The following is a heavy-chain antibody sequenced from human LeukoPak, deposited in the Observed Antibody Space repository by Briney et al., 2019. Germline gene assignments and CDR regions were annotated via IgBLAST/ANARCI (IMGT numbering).Heavy chain of an antibody. CDR3: ARGLYCSGGSCRFDY. Sequence: GGSLKISCEGSGYSFTSSWIGWVRQTPGKGLEWMGIIYPGDSDIRYSPSFQGQVTISADKSITTAYLQWSSLKASDTAIYYCARGLYCSGGSCRFDYWGQGTLVTVSS. J-gene: IGHJ4*02. CDR2: IYPGDSDI. V-gene: IGHV5-51*01. D-gene: IGHD2-15*01. CDR1: GYSFTSSW.